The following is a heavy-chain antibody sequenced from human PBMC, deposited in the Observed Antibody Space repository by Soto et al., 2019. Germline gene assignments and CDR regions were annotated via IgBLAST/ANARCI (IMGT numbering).Heavy chain of an antibody. CDR2: INPNSGGT. Sequence: QVQLVQSGAEVKKPGASVKVSCKASGYTFTGYYMHWVRQAPGQGLEWMGWINPNSGGTNYAQKFQGWVTMTRATSISTADMELSRLRSDDTAVYYCARRPITGYSSSWYYFDYWGQGTLVTVSS. V-gene: IGHV1-2*04. CDR3: ARRPITGYSSSWYYFDY. J-gene: IGHJ4*02. CDR1: GYTFTGYY. D-gene: IGHD6-13*01.